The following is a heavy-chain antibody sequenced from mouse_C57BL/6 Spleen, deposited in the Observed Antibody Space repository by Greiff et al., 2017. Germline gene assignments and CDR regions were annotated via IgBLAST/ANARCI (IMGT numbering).Heavy chain of an antibody. V-gene: IGHV1-82*01. CDR2: IYPGDGDT. CDR3: AKHLRNYFDY. Sequence: VPLQQSGPELVKPGASVKISCKASGYAFSSSWMNWVKQRPGKGLEWIGRIYPGDGDTNYNGKFKGKATLTADKSSSTAYMQLSSLPSEDSAVYFCAKHLRNYFDYWGQGTTLTVSS. J-gene: IGHJ2*01. CDR1: GYAFSSSW.